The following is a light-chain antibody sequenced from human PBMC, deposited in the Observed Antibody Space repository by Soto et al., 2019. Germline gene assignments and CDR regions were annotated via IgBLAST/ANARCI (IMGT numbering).Light chain of an antibody. CDR1: QNIRIS. CDR2: DAS. CDR3: LHSNVYFTT. J-gene: IGKJ1*01. V-gene: IGKV1-5*01. Sequence: DIQMTQSPSTLSASVGDRVTITCRASQNIRISLAWFQQKPGKAPKSLIYDASSLQSGVPSRFSGSGSGTEFTLTITSLQPDDFATYYCLHSNVYFTTFGQGTKVDIK.